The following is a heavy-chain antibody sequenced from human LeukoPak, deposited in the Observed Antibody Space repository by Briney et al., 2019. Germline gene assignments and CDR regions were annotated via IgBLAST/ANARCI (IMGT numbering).Heavy chain of an antibody. Sequence: PGGSLRLSCAASGFTFSSYAMSWVRQAPGKGLEWVSAISGSGGSTYYADSVKGRFTISRDNSKNTLYLQMNSLRAEDTAVYYCAKDYTPPYYYGMDVWGQGTTVTVSS. V-gene: IGHV3-23*01. J-gene: IGHJ6*02. CDR1: GFTFSSYA. D-gene: IGHD3-16*01. CDR3: AKDYTPPYYYGMDV. CDR2: ISGSGGST.